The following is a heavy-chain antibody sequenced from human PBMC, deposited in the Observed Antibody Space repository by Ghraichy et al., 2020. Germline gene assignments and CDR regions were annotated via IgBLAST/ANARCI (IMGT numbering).Heavy chain of an antibody. CDR2: ISGSGGST. D-gene: IGHD6-13*01. V-gene: IGHV3-23*01. Sequence: SCAASGFTFSSYAMSWVRQAPGKGLEWVSAISGSGGSTYYADSVKGRFTISRDNSKNTLYLQMNSLRAEDTAVYYCAKAYKPRIAAAGIYFDYWGQGTLVTVSS. CDR3: AKAYKPRIAAAGIYFDY. J-gene: IGHJ4*02. CDR1: GFTFSSYA.